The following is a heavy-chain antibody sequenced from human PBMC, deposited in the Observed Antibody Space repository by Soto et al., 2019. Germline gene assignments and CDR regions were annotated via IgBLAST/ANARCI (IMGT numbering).Heavy chain of an antibody. V-gene: IGHV3-73*01. CDR2: IRTKANNYAT. J-gene: IGHJ3*02. CDR1: GFTFSGSA. Sequence: PGGSLRLSCAASGFTFSGSAMHWVLQASGKGLEWLGRIRTKANNYATEYAASVKGRFTISRDDSKNTAYLQMNSLKTDDTAVYYCSPLASDALDIWGQGKMVTVS. CDR3: SPLASDALDI.